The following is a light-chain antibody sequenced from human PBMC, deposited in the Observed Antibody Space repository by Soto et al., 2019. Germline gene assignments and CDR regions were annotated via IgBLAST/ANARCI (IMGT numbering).Light chain of an antibody. Sequence: QSALTQPASVSGSPGQSITISCTGTSSDIGSYNYVSWYQQHPGEVPRLMIYDVGNRPSGVSNRFSGSKSGNTASLTISGLQAEDEADYYCGSYTSDNTLVFGGGTKLTVL. CDR3: GSYTSDNTLV. CDR1: SSDIGSYNY. V-gene: IGLV2-14*03. CDR2: DVG. J-gene: IGLJ2*01.